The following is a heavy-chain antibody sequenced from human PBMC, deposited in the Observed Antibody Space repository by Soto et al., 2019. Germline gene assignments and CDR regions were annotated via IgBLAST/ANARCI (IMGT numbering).Heavy chain of an antibody. CDR3: ANSYDYGDYSGVFDY. CDR2: ISYDGSNK. V-gene: IGHV3-30*18. Sequence: PGGSLRLSCAASGFTFSAYGIHWVRQAPGKGLEWVAVISYDGSNKYYADSVKGRFTISRDNSKNTLYLQMNSLRAEDTAVYYCANSYDYGDYSGVFDYWGQGTLVTVSS. CDR1: GFTFSAYG. D-gene: IGHD4-17*01. J-gene: IGHJ4*02.